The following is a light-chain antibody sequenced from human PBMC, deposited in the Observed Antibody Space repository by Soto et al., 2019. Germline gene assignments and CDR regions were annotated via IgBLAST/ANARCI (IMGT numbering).Light chain of an antibody. CDR1: QSVSSN. Sequence: EIVMTQSPATVSVSPGERATLSCRASQSVSSNLAWYQVRPGQGPRLLIYDASTRATGIPARFSGSGSGTEFTLTISSLQSEDLALYYCQQYNNWPPLTFGGGTKVEIK. CDR2: DAS. J-gene: IGKJ4*01. V-gene: IGKV3-15*01. CDR3: QQYNNWPPLT.